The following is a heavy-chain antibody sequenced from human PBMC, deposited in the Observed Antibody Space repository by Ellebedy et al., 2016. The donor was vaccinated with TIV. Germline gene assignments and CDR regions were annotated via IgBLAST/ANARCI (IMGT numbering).Heavy chain of an antibody. CDR2: MNPNSGNT. Sequence: AASVKVSCKASGYTFTSYDINWVRQATGQGLEWMGWMNPNSGNTGYAQKFQGSVTITRNTSISTAYMELSSLRSEDTAVYYCARVLMDYYDSSGYYYEPYYYGMDVWGQGTTVTVSS. CDR1: GYTFTSYD. CDR3: ARVLMDYYDSSGYYYEPYYYGMDV. J-gene: IGHJ6*02. V-gene: IGHV1-8*03. D-gene: IGHD3-22*01.